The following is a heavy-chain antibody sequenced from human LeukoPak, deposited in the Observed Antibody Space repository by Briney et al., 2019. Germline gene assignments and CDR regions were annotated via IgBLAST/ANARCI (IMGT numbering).Heavy chain of an antibody. J-gene: IGHJ4*02. CDR1: GFTFSNYW. Sequence: GGSLRLSCAASGFTFSNYWMSWVRQAPGKGLEWVANIKEDGSDKYHVDSVKGRFTISRDNSKNTLYLQMNSLRGEDTAVYYCAKERGGEFDYWGQGTLVTVSS. CDR3: AKERGGEFDY. V-gene: IGHV3-7*03. D-gene: IGHD2-21*01. CDR2: IKEDGSDK.